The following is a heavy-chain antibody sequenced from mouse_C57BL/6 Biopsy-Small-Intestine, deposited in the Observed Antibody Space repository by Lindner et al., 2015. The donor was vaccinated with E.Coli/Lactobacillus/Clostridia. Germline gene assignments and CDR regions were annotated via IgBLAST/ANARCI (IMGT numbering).Heavy chain of an antibody. D-gene: IGHD1-1*01. V-gene: IGHV3-3*01. CDR3: ARYYYSSTYWYFDV. CDR2: TFYSGIT. J-gene: IGHJ1*03. CDR1: GFSINSDCY. Sequence: EVQLQESGPSLGETLLRHSPLPCTVTGFSINSDCYWIWIRQFPGNKLEYIGYTFYSGITYYNPSLESRTYITRDTSKNQFSLKLSSVTTEDTATYYCARYYYSSTYWYFDVWGTGTTVTVSS.